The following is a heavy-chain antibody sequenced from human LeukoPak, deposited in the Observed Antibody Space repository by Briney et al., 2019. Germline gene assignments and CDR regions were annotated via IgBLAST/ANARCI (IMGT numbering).Heavy chain of an antibody. V-gene: IGHV3-74*01. Sequence: PGGSLRLSCAASGFTFSGYWMHWVRQAPGKGLVWVSRINSDGSSTSYADSVKGRFTISRDRAKNTLYLQMNSLRAEDTAVYYCVREGYSYGFMLAFDIWGLGTRITVSS. CDR1: GFTFSGYW. CDR2: INSDGSST. D-gene: IGHD5-18*01. J-gene: IGHJ3*02. CDR3: VREGYSYGFMLAFDI.